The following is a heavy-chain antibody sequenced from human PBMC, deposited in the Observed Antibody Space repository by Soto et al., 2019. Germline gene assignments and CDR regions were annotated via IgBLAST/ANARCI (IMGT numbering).Heavy chain of an antibody. Sequence: SETLSLTCTVSGGSISSYYWSWIRQPPGKGQERIGYIYYSGSTNYNPSLKSRVTMSVYTSKSQSSLKLSFVTAADMAVYYCAREYCTSTSCYGWFDPWGQGTLVTVSS. J-gene: IGHJ5*02. CDR3: AREYCTSTSCYGWFDP. CDR2: IYYSGST. D-gene: IGHD2-2*01. CDR1: GGSISSYY. V-gene: IGHV4-59*01.